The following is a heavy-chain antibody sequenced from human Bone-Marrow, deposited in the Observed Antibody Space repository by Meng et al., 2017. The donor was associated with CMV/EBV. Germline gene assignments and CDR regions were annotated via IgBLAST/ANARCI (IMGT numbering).Heavy chain of an antibody. Sequence: GESLKISCAASGFTFSSYGMHWVRQAPGKGLEWVAFIRYDGSNKYYADSVKGRFTISRDNSKNTLYLQMNSLRAEDTAVYYCARGGEYQLPDAFDIWGQGTMVTVSS. D-gene: IGHD2-2*01. V-gene: IGHV3-30*02. CDR2: IRYDGSNK. CDR3: ARGGEYQLPDAFDI. J-gene: IGHJ3*02. CDR1: GFTFSSYG.